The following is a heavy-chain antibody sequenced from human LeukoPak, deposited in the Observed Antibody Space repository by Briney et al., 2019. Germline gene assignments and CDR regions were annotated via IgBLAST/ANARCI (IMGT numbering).Heavy chain of an antibody. CDR3: AKDIKPFATITTYYSDC. J-gene: IGHJ4*02. D-gene: IGHD1-14*01. CDR1: GFTFSIYV. CDR2: ISGSGDSI. V-gene: IGHV3-23*01. Sequence: PGGSLRLSCAASGFTFSIYVMSWVRQAPGQGLEWVSTISGSGDSIHYADSVKGRFTISRVNSKNMLFLQMNSLRAEDTATYYCAKDIKPFATITTYYSDCWGQGTLVTVSS.